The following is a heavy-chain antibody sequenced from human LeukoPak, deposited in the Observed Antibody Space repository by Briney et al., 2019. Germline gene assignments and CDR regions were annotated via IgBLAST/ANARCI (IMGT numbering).Heavy chain of an antibody. D-gene: IGHD4-11*01. CDR3: AKRMTTVTLDY. CDR1: GFTLSSYG. J-gene: IGHJ4*02. V-gene: IGHV3-23*01. CDR2: ISGSGGST. Sequence: GGSLRLSCAASGFTLSSYGMSWVRQAPRKGLEWVSSISGSGGSTYYAESVKGPFTISRDNSTTKMYLQISSLRAADTAEYYCAKRMTTVTLDYWGKGTLVTVS.